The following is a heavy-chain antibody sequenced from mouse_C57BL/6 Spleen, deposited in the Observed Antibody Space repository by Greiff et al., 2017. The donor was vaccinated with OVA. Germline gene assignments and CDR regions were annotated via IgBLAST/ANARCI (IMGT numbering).Heavy chain of an antibody. CDR2: ISYDGSN. D-gene: IGHD2-3*01. CDR3: ARDPDGYYPYFDY. V-gene: IGHV3-6*01. CDR1: GYSITCGYY. J-gene: IGHJ2*01. Sequence: EVQLQQSGPGLVKPSQSLSLTCSVTGYSITCGYYWNWIRQFPGNKLEWMGYISYDGSNNYNPSLKNRISITRDTSKNQFFLKLNSVTTEDTATYYCARDPDGYYPYFDYWGQGTTLTVSS.